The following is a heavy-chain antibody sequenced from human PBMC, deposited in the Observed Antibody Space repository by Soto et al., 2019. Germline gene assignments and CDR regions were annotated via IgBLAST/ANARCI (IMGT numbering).Heavy chain of an antibody. CDR2: IHHSGST. CDR3: ARRIEMTKMMTGTDV. J-gene: IGHJ6*04. V-gene: IGHV4-38-2*01. CDR1: GYSITSGHY. Sequence: SETLSLTCDVSGYSITSGHYWGWIRQPPGKGLEWIGIIHHSGSTYYNPSLKSRVTISIDTSRNRLSLKLISVTAADTAVYYCARRIEMTKMMTGTDVWGKGPTVTVSS. D-gene: IGHD3-16*01.